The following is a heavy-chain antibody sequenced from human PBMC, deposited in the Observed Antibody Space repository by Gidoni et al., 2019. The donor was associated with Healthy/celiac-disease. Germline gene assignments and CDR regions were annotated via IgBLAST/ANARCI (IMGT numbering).Heavy chain of an antibody. V-gene: IGHV3-64D*06. J-gene: IGHJ3*02. CDR2: ISSNGGST. D-gene: IGHD4-17*01. CDR3: VKDSGDYGSFAAFDI. CDR1: GFTFSSYA. Sequence: EVQLMESGGGLVQPGGSLRLSCSASGFTFSSYAMHWVRQAPGKGLEYVSAISSNGGSTYYADSVKGRFTISRDNSKNTLYLQMSSLRAEDTAVYYCVKDSGDYGSFAAFDIWGQGTMVTVSS.